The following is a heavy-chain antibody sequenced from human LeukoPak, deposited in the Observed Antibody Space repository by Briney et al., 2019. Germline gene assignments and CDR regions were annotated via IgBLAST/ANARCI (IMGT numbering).Heavy chain of an antibody. J-gene: IGHJ3*02. CDR2: IYYSGST. CDR1: GGSISSSSYY. CDR3: ARDGSGYEKDAFDI. V-gene: IGHV4-39*02. D-gene: IGHD5-12*01. Sequence: SETLSLTCTVSGGSISSSSYYWGWIRQPPGKGLEWIGSIYYSGSTYYNPSLKSRVTISVDTSKNQFSLKLSSVTAADTAVYYCARDGSGYEKDAFDIWGQGTMVTVSS.